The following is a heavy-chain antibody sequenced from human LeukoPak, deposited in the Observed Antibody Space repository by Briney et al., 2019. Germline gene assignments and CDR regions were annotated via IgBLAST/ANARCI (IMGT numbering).Heavy chain of an antibody. Sequence: ASVKVSCKASGYTFTSYDINWVRQASGQGLEWMGWMNPNNGNTGYAQKFQGRVTITRDTSISTAYMELSSLRSEDTAVYYCARGGAAAGHNRFDPWGQGTLVIVSS. CDR3: ARGGAAAGHNRFDP. J-gene: IGHJ5*02. CDR1: GYTFTSYD. V-gene: IGHV1-8*03. D-gene: IGHD6-13*01. CDR2: MNPNNGNT.